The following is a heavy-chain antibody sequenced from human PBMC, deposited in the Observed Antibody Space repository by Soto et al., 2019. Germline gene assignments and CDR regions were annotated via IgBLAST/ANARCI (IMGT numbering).Heavy chain of an antibody. J-gene: IGHJ3*02. CDR3: ARGLGYNYYDSSGPDAFDI. CDR1: VFTFSSYA. Sequence: PGGALRLSCAASVFTFSSYAMHWVREAPGKGLEWVAVISYDGSNKYYADSVKGRFTISRDNSKNTLYLQMNSLRAEDTAVYYCARGLGYNYYDSSGPDAFDIWGQGTMVTVSS. CDR2: ISYDGSNK. D-gene: IGHD3-22*01. V-gene: IGHV3-30-3*01.